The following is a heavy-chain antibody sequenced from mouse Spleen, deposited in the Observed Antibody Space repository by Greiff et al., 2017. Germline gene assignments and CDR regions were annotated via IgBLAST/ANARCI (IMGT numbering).Heavy chain of an antibody. CDR3: ARYGDLFDY. J-gene: IGHJ2*01. D-gene: IGHD1-1*01. CDR2: IYPGSGNT. CDR1: GYTFTDYY. Sequence: QVQLQQSGAELVRPGASVKLSCKASGYTFTDYYINWVKQRPGQGLEWIARIYPGSGNTFYNEKFKGKATLTAEKSSSTAYMQLSSLTSEDSAVYFCARYGDLFDYWGQGTTLTVSS. V-gene: IGHV1-76*01.